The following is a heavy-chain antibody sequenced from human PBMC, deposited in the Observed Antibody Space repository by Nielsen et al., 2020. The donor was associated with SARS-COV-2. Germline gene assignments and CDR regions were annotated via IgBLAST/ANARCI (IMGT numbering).Heavy chain of an antibody. CDR3: ARGGGCSSTSCLNMDV. J-gene: IGHJ6*02. CDR2: INHSGST. CDR1: GGSFSGYY. Sequence: GSLRLSCAVYGGSFSGYYWSWIRQPPGKGLEWIGEINHSGSTNYNPSLKSRVTISVDTSKNQFSLKLSSVTAADTAVYYCARGGGCSSTSCLNMDVWGQGTTVTVSS. D-gene: IGHD2-2*01. V-gene: IGHV4-34*01.